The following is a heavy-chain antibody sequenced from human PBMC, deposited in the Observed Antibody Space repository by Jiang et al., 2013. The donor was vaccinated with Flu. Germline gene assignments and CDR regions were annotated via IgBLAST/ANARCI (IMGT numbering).Heavy chain of an antibody. CDR3: AKDLEQWLVPLVGYGMDV. V-gene: IGHV3-9*01. CDR2: ISWNSGSI. CDR1: GFTFDDYA. J-gene: IGHJ6*02. Sequence: ASGFTFDDYAMRLGPASVQGRGLEWVSGISWNSGSIGYADSVKGRFTISRDNAKNSLYLQMNSLRAEDTALYYCAKDLEQWLVPLVGYGMDVWGQGTTVTVSS. D-gene: IGHD6-19*01.